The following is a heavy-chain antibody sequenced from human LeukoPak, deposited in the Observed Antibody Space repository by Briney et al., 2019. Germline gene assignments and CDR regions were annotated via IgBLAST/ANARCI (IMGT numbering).Heavy chain of an antibody. V-gene: IGHV1-69*13. J-gene: IGHJ3*02. D-gene: IGHD3-3*01. CDR2: IIPIFGTA. CDR1: GGTFSSYA. Sequence: SVKVSCKASGGTFSSYAISWVRQAPGQGLEWMGGIIPIFGTANYAQKFQGRVTITADESTSTAYMELSSLRSEDTAVYYCARDALGVVSHDAFDIWGQGTMVTVSS. CDR3: ARDALGVVSHDAFDI.